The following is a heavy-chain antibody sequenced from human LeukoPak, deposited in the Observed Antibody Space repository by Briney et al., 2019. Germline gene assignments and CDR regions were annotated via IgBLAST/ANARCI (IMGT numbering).Heavy chain of an antibody. CDR1: GFTFSSYS. V-gene: IGHV3-21*01. J-gene: IGHJ4*02. CDR3: ARAPPRPDYYDSSGYYSPDYYFDY. CDR2: ISSSSSYI. D-gene: IGHD3-22*01. Sequence: GGSLRLFCAASGFTFSSYSMNWVRQAPGKGLEWVSSISSSSSYIYYADSVKGRFTISRDNAKNSLYLQMNSLRAEDTAVYYCARAPPRPDYYDSSGYYSPDYYFDYWGQGTLATVSS.